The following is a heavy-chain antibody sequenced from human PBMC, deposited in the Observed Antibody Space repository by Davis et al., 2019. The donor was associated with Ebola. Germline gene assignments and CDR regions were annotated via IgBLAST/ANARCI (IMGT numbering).Heavy chain of an antibody. CDR2: ISASGGAT. D-gene: IGHD3-10*01. Sequence: GESLKISCAASGFLFSSYAMSWVRQAPGRGLEWVSSISASGGATFYADSVKGRIVMSRDNSNDTLYLRMNNVRAEDTAIYYCAKDLTSYYGSGDFFDYWGQGILVTVSS. J-gene: IGHJ4*02. CDR1: GFLFSSYA. CDR3: AKDLTSYYGSGDFFDY. V-gene: IGHV3-23*01.